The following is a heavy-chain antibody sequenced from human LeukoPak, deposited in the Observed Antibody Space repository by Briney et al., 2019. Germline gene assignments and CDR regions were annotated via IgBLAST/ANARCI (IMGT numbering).Heavy chain of an antibody. CDR3: ARNDYFGINNGMDV. D-gene: IGHD2/OR15-2a*01. V-gene: IGHV4-34*01. J-gene: IGHJ6*02. CDR1: GGSFGDFY. CDR2: INHSGFT. Sequence: PSETLSLTCAVSGGSFGDFYWSWIRQPPGKGLEWIGEINHSGFTNYYPSLKSRVTISVDTSKNQFSLRLSSVTAADTAVYYCARNDYFGINNGMDVWGQGTTVTVS.